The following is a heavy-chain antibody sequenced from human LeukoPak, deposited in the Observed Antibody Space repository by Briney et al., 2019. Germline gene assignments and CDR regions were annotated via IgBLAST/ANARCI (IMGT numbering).Heavy chain of an antibody. CDR3: ASEEYSSSWYFDY. CDR1: GDSISTSNYY. Sequence: PSETLSLTCTVSGDSISTSNYYWGWIRQPPGKGLEWIGNIFYSGSTYYSPSLKGRVTISLDTSRNQFSLKLTSVTAADTAVYYCASEEYSSSWYFDYWGQGTLVTVSS. J-gene: IGHJ4*02. CDR2: IFYSGST. D-gene: IGHD6-13*01. V-gene: IGHV4-39*07.